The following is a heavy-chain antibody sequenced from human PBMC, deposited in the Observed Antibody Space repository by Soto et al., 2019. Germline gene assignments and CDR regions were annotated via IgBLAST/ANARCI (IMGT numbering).Heavy chain of an antibody. CDR1: GFTFSSYA. CDR3: AREGKDYVPTRRPQGAFDI. J-gene: IGHJ3*02. D-gene: IGHD4-17*01. V-gene: IGHV3-30-3*01. Sequence: QVQLVESGGGVVQPGRSLRLSCAASGFTFSSYAMHWVRQAPGKGLEWVAVISYDGSNKYYADSVKGRFTISRDNSKNTLYLQMNSLRAEDTAVYYCAREGKDYVPTRRPQGAFDIWGQGTMVTVSS. CDR2: ISYDGSNK.